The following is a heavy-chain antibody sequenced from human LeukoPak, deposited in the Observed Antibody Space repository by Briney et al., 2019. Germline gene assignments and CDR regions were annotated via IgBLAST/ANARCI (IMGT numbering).Heavy chain of an antibody. V-gene: IGHV4-4*07. CDR1: GGSISGSY. CDR3: AERSAYESLFDY. D-gene: IGHD5-12*01. CDR2: IYTSGNT. Sequence: SETLSLTCTVSGGSISGSYWSWIRQPAGEGLEWIGHIYTSGNTNYNPSLKSRVTMSVDTSKNRFSLKLRSVTAADTAVYFCAERSAYESLFDYWGQGTQVTVSS. J-gene: IGHJ4*02.